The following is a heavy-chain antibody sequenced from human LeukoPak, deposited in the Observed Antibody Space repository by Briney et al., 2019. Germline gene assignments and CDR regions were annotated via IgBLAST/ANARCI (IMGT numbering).Heavy chain of an antibody. D-gene: IGHD3-22*01. J-gene: IGHJ1*01. V-gene: IGHV1-46*01. CDR2: INPSGGST. CDR1: GYNFTSFY. Sequence: ASVKVFCKASGYNFTSFYMHWVGQAPGQGLEGMGIINPSGGSTSCAQKFQGRVTMTRDTSTSTVYMELSSLRSEDTAVYYCAKDYYDSSGYSEYFQHWGQGTLVTVSS. CDR3: AKDYYDSSGYSEYFQH.